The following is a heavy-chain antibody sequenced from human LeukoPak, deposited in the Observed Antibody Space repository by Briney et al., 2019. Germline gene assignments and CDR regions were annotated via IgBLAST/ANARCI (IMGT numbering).Heavy chain of an antibody. CDR3: ARGGPRPFDC. V-gene: IGHV4-59*01. CDR2: IYYSGST. D-gene: IGHD3-10*01. Sequence: SETLSLTCTVSGGSISSNYWSWIRQPPGKGLEWIGYIYYSGSTNYNPSLKSRVTISVDTSKNQFSLKLSSVTAADTAVYYCARGGPRPFDCWGQGTLVTVSS. CDR1: GGSISSNY. J-gene: IGHJ4*02.